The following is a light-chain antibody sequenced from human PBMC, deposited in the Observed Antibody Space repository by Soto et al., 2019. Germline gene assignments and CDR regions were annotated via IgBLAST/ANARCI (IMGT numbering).Light chain of an antibody. V-gene: IGLV2-8*01. CDR3: SSYAASNNFYFV. Sequence: QSALTQPPSASGSPGQSVTISCTGTSSDVGGYNYVSWYQXYPGRAPKLMIYEVTKRPSGVPDRFSGSKSGNTASLTVSGLQAEDEADYYCSSYAASNNFYFVFGGGTKVTVL. J-gene: IGLJ3*02. CDR2: EVT. CDR1: SSDVGGYNY.